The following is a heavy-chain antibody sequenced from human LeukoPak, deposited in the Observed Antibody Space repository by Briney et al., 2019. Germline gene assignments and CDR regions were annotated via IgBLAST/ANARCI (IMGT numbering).Heavy chain of an antibody. CDR1: GYTFTSYG. D-gene: IGHD2-8*01. J-gene: IGHJ6*03. Sequence: ASVKVSCKASGYTFTSYGISWVRQAPGQGLEWMGWISAYNGNTNYAQKLQGRVTMTTDTSTSTAYMELRSLRSDDTAVYYCARDTARFPRNNGYMDVWGKGTTVTVSS. CDR3: ARDTARFPRNNGYMDV. V-gene: IGHV1-18*01. CDR2: ISAYNGNT.